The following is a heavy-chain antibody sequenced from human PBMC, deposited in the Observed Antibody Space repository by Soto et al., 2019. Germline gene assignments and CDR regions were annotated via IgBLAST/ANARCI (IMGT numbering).Heavy chain of an antibody. CDR3: ARHKGSHGDYLDY. D-gene: IGHD4-17*01. J-gene: IGHJ4*02. CDR2: IYYSGST. V-gene: IGHV4-59*08. Sequence: SETLSLTCTVSGGTISSYYWGWIRQLPGKGLEWSGYIYYSGSTNYIPSLKSRVTISVDTSKNQFSLKLSSVTAADTAVYYCARHKGSHGDYLDYWGQGTLVTLSS. CDR1: GGTISSYY.